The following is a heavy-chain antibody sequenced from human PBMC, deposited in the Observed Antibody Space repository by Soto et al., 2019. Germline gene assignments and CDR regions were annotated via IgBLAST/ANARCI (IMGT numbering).Heavy chain of an antibody. D-gene: IGHD6-6*01. CDR2: INHSGST. Sequence: SSETLSLTCAVYGGSFSGYYWSWIRQPPGKGLEWIGEINHSGSTNYNPSLKSRVTISVDTSKNQFSLKLSSVTAADTAVYYCARGEAARPYYYYYYGMDVWGQGTTVT. CDR1: GGSFSGYY. V-gene: IGHV4-34*01. J-gene: IGHJ6*02. CDR3: ARGEAARPYYYYYYGMDV.